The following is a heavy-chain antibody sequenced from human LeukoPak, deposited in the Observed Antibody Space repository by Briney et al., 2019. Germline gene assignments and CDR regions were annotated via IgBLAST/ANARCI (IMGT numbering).Heavy chain of an antibody. V-gene: IGHV4-59*01. Sequence: SETLSLTCTVSGGSISSYYWSWIRQPPGKGLEWIGYIYYSGSTNYNPSLKSRVTISVDTSKNQFSLKLSSVTAAGTAVYYCAGGLWWDDYWGQGTLVTVSS. CDR3: AGGLWWDDY. J-gene: IGHJ4*02. D-gene: IGHD2-21*01. CDR1: GGSISSYY. CDR2: IYYSGST.